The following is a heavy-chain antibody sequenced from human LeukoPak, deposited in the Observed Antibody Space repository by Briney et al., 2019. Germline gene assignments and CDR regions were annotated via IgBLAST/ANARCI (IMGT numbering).Heavy chain of an antibody. V-gene: IGHV4-61*01. Sequence: SETLSLTCTVSGGSVSSGSYYWSWIRQPPGKGLEWIGYIYYSGSTNYNPSLKSRVTISVDTSKNQFSLKLSSVTAADTAVYYCARIPIGYDYVRESVHAFDIWGQGTMVTVSS. CDR1: GGSVSSGSYY. D-gene: IGHD3-16*01. CDR3: ARIPIGYDYVRESVHAFDI. J-gene: IGHJ3*02. CDR2: IYYSGST.